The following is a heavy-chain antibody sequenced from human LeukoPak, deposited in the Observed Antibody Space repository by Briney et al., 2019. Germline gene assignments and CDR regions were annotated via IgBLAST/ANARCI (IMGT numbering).Heavy chain of an antibody. CDR3: ARHRRYCSGGSCPKGYYMDV. D-gene: IGHD2-15*01. V-gene: IGHV4-34*01. J-gene: IGHJ6*03. CDR2: INHSGST. Sequence: SETLSLTCAVYGGSFSGYYWSWIRQPPGKGLEWIGEINHSGSTNYNPSLKSRVTISVDTSKNQFSLKLSSVTAADTAMYYCARHRRYCSGGSCPKGYYMDVWGKGTTVTVSS. CDR1: GGSFSGYY.